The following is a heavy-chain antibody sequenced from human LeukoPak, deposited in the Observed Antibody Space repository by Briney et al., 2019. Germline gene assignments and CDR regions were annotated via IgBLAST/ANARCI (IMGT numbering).Heavy chain of an antibody. V-gene: IGHV1-69*05. J-gene: IGHJ5*02. CDR1: GGTFSSYA. Sequence: SVKVSCKASGGTFSSYAISWVRQAPGQGLEGMGGIIPIFGTANYAQKFQGRVTITTDESTSTAYMELSSLRSEDTAVYYFARDKGSIFGLNWFAPWGQGTLVTVSS. CDR2: IIPIFGTA. D-gene: IGHD3-3*01. CDR3: ARDKGSIFGLNWFAP.